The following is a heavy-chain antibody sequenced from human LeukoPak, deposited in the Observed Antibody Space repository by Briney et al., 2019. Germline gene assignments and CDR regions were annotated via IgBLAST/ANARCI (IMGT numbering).Heavy chain of an antibody. CDR2: ISSSGNTI. CDR1: EFTFTSYE. Sequence: GGSLRLSCAASEFTFTSYELNWVRQAPGKGLEWVSYISSSGNTISYADSVKGRFTISRDNAKNSLYLQMNSLRGEDTAVYYCARLGSIAAAGTPDYWGQGTLVTVSS. CDR3: ARLGSIAAAGTPDY. D-gene: IGHD6-13*01. J-gene: IGHJ4*02. V-gene: IGHV3-48*03.